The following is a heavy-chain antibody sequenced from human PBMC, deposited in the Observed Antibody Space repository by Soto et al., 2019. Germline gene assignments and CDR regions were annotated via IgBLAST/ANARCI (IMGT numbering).Heavy chain of an antibody. CDR3: ARVPSP. J-gene: IGHJ5*02. Sequence: QLQLRESGSGLVKPSQTLSLTCAVSGGSISSGGYSWSWIRQPPGKGLEWIGYIYHSGSTYYNPSLKSRVTISVDRSKNQFSLKLSSVTAADTAFYYCARVPSPWGQGTLVTVSS. CDR2: IYHSGST. CDR1: GGSISSGGYS. V-gene: IGHV4-30-2*01.